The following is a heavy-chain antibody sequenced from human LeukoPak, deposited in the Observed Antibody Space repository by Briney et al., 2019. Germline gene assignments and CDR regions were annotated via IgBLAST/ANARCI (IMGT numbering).Heavy chain of an antibody. J-gene: IGHJ4*02. CDR1: GFSLTTRRVG. CDR2: INWDDDK. D-gene: IGHD6-19*01. CDR3: AHSRVAVSGKEGMDY. Sequence: SGPTLVKPTQTLTLTCALSGFSLTTRRVGVGWIRQPPGKALEWLAFINWDDDKRYSPAQKSRLTITKDTSNNQVVLSMTNVDPMDTGTYYCAHSRVAVSGKEGMDYWGQGTVVTVSS. V-gene: IGHV2-5*02.